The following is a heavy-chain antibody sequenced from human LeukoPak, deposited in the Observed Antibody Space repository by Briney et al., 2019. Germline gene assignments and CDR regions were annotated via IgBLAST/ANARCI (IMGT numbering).Heavy chain of an antibody. D-gene: IGHD6-13*01. J-gene: IGHJ4*02. V-gene: IGHV4-30-4*08. CDR3: ARQIAAPYYFDY. Sequence: PSETLSLTCTVSGGSISSGDYYWSWIRQPPGKGLEWIGYIYYSGSTYYNPSLKSRVTISVDTSKNQYSLKLSSVTAADTAVYYCARQIAAPYYFDYWGRGTLVTVSS. CDR1: GGSISSGDYY. CDR2: IYYSGST.